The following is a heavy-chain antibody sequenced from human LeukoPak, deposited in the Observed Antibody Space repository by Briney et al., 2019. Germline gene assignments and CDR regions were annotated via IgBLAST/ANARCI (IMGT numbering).Heavy chain of an antibody. CDR3: ARETYYDFRFDP. J-gene: IGHJ5*02. CDR1: GGSISSSSYY. D-gene: IGHD3-3*01. V-gene: IGHV4-39*01. Sequence: PSETLSLTCTVSGGSISSSSYYWGWIRQPPGKGLEWIGSIYYSGSTYYNPSLKSRVTISVDTSKNQFSLKLSSVTAADTAVYYCARETYYDFRFDPWGQGTLVTVSS. CDR2: IYYSGST.